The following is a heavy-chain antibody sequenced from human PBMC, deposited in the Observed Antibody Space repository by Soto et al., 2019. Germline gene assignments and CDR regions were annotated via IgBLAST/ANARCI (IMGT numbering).Heavy chain of an antibody. Sequence: QTXESLSLSCAASGFTFSSYGMHWVRQAPGKGLEWVAVICYDGSNKYYADSVKGRFTISRDNTRNSLHLQMNGLRDEDTALYYCVRYCSTTLCNGVATRTFDSWGQGTLVTVSS. CDR1: GFTFSSYG. J-gene: IGHJ4*02. V-gene: IGHV3-33*01. CDR2: ICYDGSNK. CDR3: VRYCSTTLCNGVATRTFDS. D-gene: IGHD5-12*01.